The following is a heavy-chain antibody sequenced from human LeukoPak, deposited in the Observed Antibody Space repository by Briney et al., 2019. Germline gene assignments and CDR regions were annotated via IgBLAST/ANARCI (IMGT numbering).Heavy chain of an antibody. CDR3: ARGKSAYTFGPLDS. CDR2: ISSNGGTT. J-gene: IGHJ4*02. V-gene: IGHV3-64*04. D-gene: IGHD5-18*01. Sequence: GGSLRLSCSASGFTFRSYAMHWVRQAPGKGLEYVSGISSNGGTTYYADSVKGRFTISRDNAKNSLYLQMNSLRAEDTAVYFCARGKSAYTFGPLDSWGQGTLVTVSS. CDR1: GFTFRSYA.